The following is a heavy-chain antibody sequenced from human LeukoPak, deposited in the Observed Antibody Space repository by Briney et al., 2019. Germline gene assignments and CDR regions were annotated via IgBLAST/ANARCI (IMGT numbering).Heavy chain of an antibody. V-gene: IGHV3-23*01. D-gene: IGHD3-22*01. J-gene: IGHJ4*02. Sequence: GGSLRLSCAASGFAFSSYDMSWVRQAPGKGLEWVSAISGSGGSTYYADSVKGRFTISRDNSKNTLYLQMNSLRAEDTAVYYCAPPAGDSSGFDYWGQGTLVTVSS. CDR2: ISGSGGST. CDR3: APPAGDSSGFDY. CDR1: GFAFSSYD.